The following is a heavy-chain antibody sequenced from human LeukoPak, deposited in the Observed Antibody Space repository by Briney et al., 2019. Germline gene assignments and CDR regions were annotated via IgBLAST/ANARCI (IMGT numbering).Heavy chain of an antibody. V-gene: IGHV4-34*01. CDR1: GGSFSGYY. CDR2: INHSGST. J-gene: IGHJ6*04. D-gene: IGHD3-10*01. Sequence: PSETLSLTCAVYGGSFSGYYWSWIRQPPGKGLEWIGEINHSGSTNYNPSLKSRVTISVDTSKNQFSLELSSVTAADTAVYYCARGVRYYGSGSTIGMDVWGKGTTVTVSS. CDR3: ARGVRYYGSGSTIGMDV.